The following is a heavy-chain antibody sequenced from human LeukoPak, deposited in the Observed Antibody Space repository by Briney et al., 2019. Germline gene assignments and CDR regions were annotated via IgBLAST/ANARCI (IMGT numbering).Heavy chain of an antibody. V-gene: IGHV3-9*01. J-gene: IGHJ4*02. CDR2: ISWNSGSI. Sequence: GGSLRLSCAASGFTFDDYAMHWVRQASGKGLEWVSGISWNSGSIGYADSVKGRFTISRDNAKNSLYLQMNSLRAEDTALYYCAKDLEGHYYDSSGYGYWGQGTLVTVSS. CDR1: GFTFDDYA. CDR3: AKDLEGHYYDSSGYGY. D-gene: IGHD3-22*01.